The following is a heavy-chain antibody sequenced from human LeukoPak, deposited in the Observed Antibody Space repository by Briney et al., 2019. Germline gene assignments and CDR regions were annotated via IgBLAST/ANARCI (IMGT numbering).Heavy chain of an antibody. D-gene: IGHD2-2*01. CDR1: GGSISSSSYY. J-gene: IGHJ4*02. CDR3: ARSDYQLPDRYFDY. CDR2: IYYSGST. V-gene: IGHV4-61*05. Sequence: PSETLSLTCTVSGGSISSSSYYWGWIRQPPGKGLEWIGYIYYSGSTNYNPSLKSRVTISVDTSKNQFSLKLSSVTAADTAVYYCARSDYQLPDRYFDYWGQGTLVTVSS.